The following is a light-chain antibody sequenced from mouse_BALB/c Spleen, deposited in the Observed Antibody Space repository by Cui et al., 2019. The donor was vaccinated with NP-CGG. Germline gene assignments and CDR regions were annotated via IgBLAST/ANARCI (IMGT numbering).Light chain of an antibody. V-gene: IGLV1*01. CDR2: GTN. CDR3: ALCYSNHWV. J-gene: IGLJ1*01. Sequence: QAVVTQESALTTSPGETVTLTCRSSIGAVTTSNYANWVQEKPDHLFTGLIGGTNNRVPGVPARFSGSLIGDKAALTITGAQTEDEAIYFCALCYSNHWVFGGGTKLTVL. CDR1: IGAVTTSNY.